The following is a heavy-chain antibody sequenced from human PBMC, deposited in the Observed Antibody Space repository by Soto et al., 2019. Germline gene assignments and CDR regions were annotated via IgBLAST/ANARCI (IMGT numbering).Heavy chain of an antibody. CDR2: ISGSGGST. CDR3: AITTPPLSMAAGTTFDY. D-gene: IGHD6-13*01. V-gene: IGHV3-23*01. CDR1: GFTFSSYA. Sequence: EVQLLESGGGLVQPGGSLRLSCAASGFTFSSYAMSWVRQAPGKGLEWVSAISGSGGSTYYADSVKGRFTISRDNSKNTLYLQMTSLRAEDTAVYYCAITTPPLSMAAGTTFDYWGQGTLVTVSS. J-gene: IGHJ4*02.